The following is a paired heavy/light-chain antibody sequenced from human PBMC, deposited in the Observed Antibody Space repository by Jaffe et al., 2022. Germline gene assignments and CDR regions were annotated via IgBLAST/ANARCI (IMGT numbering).Light chain of an antibody. CDR3: HQCSDWPMYT. J-gene: IGKJ2*01. V-gene: IGKV3-11*01. CDR1: QSVSNY. Sequence: EVLLTQSPATLSLSPGERATLSCRASQSVSNYLAWYQQKPGQAPRLLIYDASNRATGIPARFSGSGSGTDFTLTISSLEPEDFAVYYCHQCSDWPMYTFGQGTKLEIK. CDR2: DAS.
Heavy chain of an antibody. CDR2: INPHSGDT. J-gene: IGHJ4*02. V-gene: IGHV1-2*06. CDR1: GYTFTGYY. Sequence: QVQLVQSGAEVKMPGASMKVSCKPSGYTFTGYYLHWVRQAPGQGLEWMGRINPHSGDTDYAQKFRGRVTMTRDTSINTAYMDLSALRSDDTAVYYCARDRSGTTTGYFDYWGQGTLVTVSS. CDR3: ARDRSGTTTGYFDY. D-gene: IGHD1-1*01.